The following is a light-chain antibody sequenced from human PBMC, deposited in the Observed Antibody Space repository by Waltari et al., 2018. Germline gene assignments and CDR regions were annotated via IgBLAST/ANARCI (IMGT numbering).Light chain of an antibody. Sequence: QSALTQPASVSGSPGQSITISCTGTSSDVGGYNYVSWYQQPPGKAPKLMIYDVSNRPSGVSNRVSCSKSGDTASLTISGLQAEDEADYYCSSYTSSSTRPAVVFGGGTKLTVL. CDR3: SSYTSSSTRPAVV. CDR2: DVS. CDR1: SSDVGGYNY. J-gene: IGLJ2*01. V-gene: IGLV2-14*01.